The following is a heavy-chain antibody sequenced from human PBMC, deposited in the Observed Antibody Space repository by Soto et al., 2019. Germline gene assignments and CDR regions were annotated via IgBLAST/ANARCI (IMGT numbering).Heavy chain of an antibody. Sequence: GASVKVSCKASGYTFTSYDINWVRQATGQGLEWMGWMNPNSGNTDYAQKLQGRVTMTRGTSTSTAYMELRSLRSDDTAVYYCAREVEGPDDYWGQGTLVTVSS. CDR1: GYTFTSYD. V-gene: IGHV1-8*01. CDR3: AREVEGPDDY. D-gene: IGHD2-15*01. CDR2: MNPNSGNT. J-gene: IGHJ4*02.